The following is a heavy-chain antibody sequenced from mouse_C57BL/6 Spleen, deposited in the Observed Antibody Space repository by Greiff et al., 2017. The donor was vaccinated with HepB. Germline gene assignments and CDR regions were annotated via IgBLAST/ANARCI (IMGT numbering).Heavy chain of an antibody. D-gene: IGHD2-1*01. CDR3: ARALLYYGNYVGAMDD. V-gene: IGHV3-8*01. Sequence: VQLKESGPGLAKPSQTLSLTCSVTGYSITSDYWTWIRKFPGNKLEYMGYISYSGSTYYNPSLKSRISITRDTSKNQYSLQLTSVTTEDTATYYCARALLYYGNYVGAMDDWGQGTSVTVSS. CDR1: GYSITSDY. CDR2: ISYSGST. J-gene: IGHJ4*01.